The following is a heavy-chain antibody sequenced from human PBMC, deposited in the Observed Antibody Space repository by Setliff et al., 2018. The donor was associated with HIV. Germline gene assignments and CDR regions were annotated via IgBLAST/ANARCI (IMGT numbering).Heavy chain of an antibody. CDR2: MYYTGNT. CDR3: ASSPIITNGYYFDY. Sequence: TLSLTCTVSGDSISSSSYYWGWIRQSPGKGLEWIGNMYYTGNTYHNPSLKSRVTISVDTSKNQFSLKLSSVTAADTAVYYCASSPIITNGYYFDYWGPGTLVTDSS. V-gene: IGHV4-39*01. J-gene: IGHJ4*02. CDR1: GDSISSSSYY. D-gene: IGHD2-8*01.